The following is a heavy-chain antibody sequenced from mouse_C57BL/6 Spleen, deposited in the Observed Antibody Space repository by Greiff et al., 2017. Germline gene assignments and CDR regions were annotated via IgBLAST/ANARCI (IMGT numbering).Heavy chain of an antibody. CDR1: GYTFTDYY. V-gene: IGHV1-26*01. D-gene: IGHD2-4*01. CDR3: AREDYEYDDAMDY. CDR2: INPNNGGT. Sequence: EVQLQQSGPELVKPGASVKISCKASGYTFTDYYMNWVKQSHGKSLEWIGDINPNNGGTSYNQKFKGKATLTVDKSSSTAYMELRSLTSEDSAVYYCAREDYEYDDAMDYWGQGTSVTVSS. J-gene: IGHJ4*01.